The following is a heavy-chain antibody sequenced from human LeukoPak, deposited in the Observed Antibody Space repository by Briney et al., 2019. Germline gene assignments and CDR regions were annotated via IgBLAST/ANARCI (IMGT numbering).Heavy chain of an antibody. CDR2: IYYSGSA. CDR3: ARRAPLYGVSDWYFDL. CDR1: GGSMSTYY. Sequence: SETLSLTCTVSGGSMSTYYWSWIRQPPGKGLEWIGYIYYSGSATYNPSLKSRVTISVDTSKNQFSLRLSSVTAADTAVYYCARRAPLYGVSDWYFDLWGRGTLVTVSS. V-gene: IGHV4-59*08. D-gene: IGHD4-17*01. J-gene: IGHJ2*01.